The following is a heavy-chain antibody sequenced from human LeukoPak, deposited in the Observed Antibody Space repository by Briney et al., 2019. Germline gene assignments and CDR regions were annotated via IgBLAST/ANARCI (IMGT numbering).Heavy chain of an antibody. V-gene: IGHV4-4*07. CDR1: GGSISSYY. CDR2: IYTSGST. D-gene: IGHD6-13*01. Sequence: PSETLSLTCTVSGGSISSYYWSWIRQPAGKGLEWIGRIYTSGSTNYNPSLKSRVTMSVDTSKNQFFLKLSSVTAADTAVYYCARDWQQLTPYYYYGMDVWGQGTTVTVSS. CDR3: ARDWQQLTPYYYYGMDV. J-gene: IGHJ6*02.